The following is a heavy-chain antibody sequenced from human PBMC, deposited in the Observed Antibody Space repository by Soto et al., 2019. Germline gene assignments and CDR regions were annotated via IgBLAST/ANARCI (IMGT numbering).Heavy chain of an antibody. Sequence: GGALILSCAASVFTFSSSAMSWFRQARAKGLEWVSAISGSGGSTYYADSVKGRFTISRDNSKNTLYLQMNSLRAEDTAVYYCAKVGIAAAGTAYFDYWGQGTLVTVSS. CDR2: ISGSGGST. D-gene: IGHD6-13*01. CDR1: VFTFSSSA. CDR3: AKVGIAAAGTAYFDY. J-gene: IGHJ4*02. V-gene: IGHV3-23*01.